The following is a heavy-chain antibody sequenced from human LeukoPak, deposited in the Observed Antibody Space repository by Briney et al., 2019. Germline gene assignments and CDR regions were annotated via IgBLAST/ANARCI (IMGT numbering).Heavy chain of an antibody. J-gene: IGHJ5*02. CDR3: ARGRRGVVVPAAIRKGNWFDP. CDR1: GGSFSGYY. V-gene: IGHV4-34*01. Sequence: SETLSLTCAVYGGSFSGYYWSWIRQPPGKGLEWIGEINHSGSNNYNPSLKSRVTISVDTSKNQFSLKLSSVTAADTAVYYCARGRRGVVVPAAIRKGNWFDPWGQGTLVTVSS. D-gene: IGHD2-2*02. CDR2: INHSGSN.